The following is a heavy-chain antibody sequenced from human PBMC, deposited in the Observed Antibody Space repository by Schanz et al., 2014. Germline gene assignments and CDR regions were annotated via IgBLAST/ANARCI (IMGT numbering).Heavy chain of an antibody. CDR3: ARGPLGTSP. Sequence: QVYLVESGGDLVKPGGSLRLSCAASGFTFSDYYMAWIRQAPGKGLEWVSHISGSSIHKNYADSVKGRFSISRDNGETSVYLQINSLRVEDTGVYYCARGPLGTSPWGQGTLVTVSS. D-gene: IGHD5-12*01. CDR1: GFTFSDYY. V-gene: IGHV3-11*05. CDR2: ISGSSIHK. J-gene: IGHJ5*02.